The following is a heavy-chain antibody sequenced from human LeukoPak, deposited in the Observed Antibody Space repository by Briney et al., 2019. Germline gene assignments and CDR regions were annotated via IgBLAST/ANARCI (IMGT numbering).Heavy chain of an antibody. J-gene: IGHJ6*03. D-gene: IGHD6-19*01. CDR1: GYTFTSYY. V-gene: IGHV1-46*01. CDR2: INPSGGST. Sequence: GASVKVSCKASGYTFTSYYMHWVRQAPGQGLEWMGIINPSGGSTSYAQKFQGRVTMTWDMSTSTVYMELSSLRSEDTAVYYCARGRLPWAGFYYYMDVWGKGTTVTVSS. CDR3: ARGRLPWAGFYYYMDV.